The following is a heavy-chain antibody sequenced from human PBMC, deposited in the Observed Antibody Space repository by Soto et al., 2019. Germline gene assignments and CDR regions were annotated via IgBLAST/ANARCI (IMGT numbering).Heavy chain of an antibody. Sequence: PGGSLRLSCAASGFTFSSYAMSWVRQAPGKGLEWVSAISGSGGSTYYADSVKGRFTISRDSSKNTLYLQMSSLRAEDTAVYYCAKDGHSSSWYDKPNPYYYYGMDVWGQGTTVTVSS. CDR3: AKDGHSSSWYDKPNPYYYYGMDV. D-gene: IGHD6-13*01. J-gene: IGHJ6*02. CDR1: GFTFSSYA. V-gene: IGHV3-23*01. CDR2: ISGSGGST.